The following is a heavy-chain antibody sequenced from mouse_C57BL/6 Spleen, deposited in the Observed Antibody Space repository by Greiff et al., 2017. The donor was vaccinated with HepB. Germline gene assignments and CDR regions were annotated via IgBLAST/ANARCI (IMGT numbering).Heavy chain of an antibody. CDR3: TTSNLYFDY. CDR1: GYTFTDYE. CDR2: IDPETGGT. V-gene: IGHV1-15*01. J-gene: IGHJ2*01. D-gene: IGHD4-1*01. Sequence: VQRVESGAELVRPGASVTLSCKASGYTFTDYEMHWVKQTPVHGLEWIGAIDPETGGTAYNQKFKGKAILTADKSSSTAYMELRSLTSEESAVYYCTTSNLYFDYWGQGTTLTVSS.